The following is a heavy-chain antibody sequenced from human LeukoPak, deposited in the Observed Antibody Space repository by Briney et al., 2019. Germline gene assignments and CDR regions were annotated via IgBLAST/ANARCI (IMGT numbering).Heavy chain of an antibody. Sequence: GGSLRLSCAASEFGDYWMDWVRQAPGKGLEWVSGISGSGGSTYYADSVKGRFTISRDNPKNTLYLQMNSLRAEDTAVYYCAKAHLDSSGYYRFDYWGQGTLVTVSS. CDR2: ISGSGGST. D-gene: IGHD3-22*01. CDR3: AKAHLDSSGYYRFDY. CDR1: EFGDYW. J-gene: IGHJ4*02. V-gene: IGHV3-23*01.